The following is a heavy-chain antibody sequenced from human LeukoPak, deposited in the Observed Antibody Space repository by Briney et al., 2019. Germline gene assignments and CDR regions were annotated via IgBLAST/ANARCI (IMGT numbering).Heavy chain of an antibody. V-gene: IGHV3-23*01. J-gene: IGHJ4*02. Sequence: PGASLRLSCVASGFTFSNYAMSWVRQAPGKGRERVSAITGSGGNTYYADSVKGRFTISRDNSKNTVFLQMNSLRAEDTAVYYCAKWGDYDVLTGYYVSDYWGQGTLVTVSS. CDR1: GFTFSNYA. D-gene: IGHD3-9*01. CDR2: ITGSGGNT. CDR3: AKWGDYDVLTGYYVSDY.